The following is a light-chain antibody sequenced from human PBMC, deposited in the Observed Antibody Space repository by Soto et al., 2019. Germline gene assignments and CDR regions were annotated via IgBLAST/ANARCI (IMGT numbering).Light chain of an antibody. CDR1: QGIRND. Sequence: AIQMTQSPSSLSASVGDRVIITCRASQGIRNDLGWYQQKPGKAPKLLIYGASNLQSGVPSRFRGSGSGTAFNLTISSLQAEDFAAYYCLQDYTYPRITFGPGTTVDIK. V-gene: IGKV1-6*01. J-gene: IGKJ3*01. CDR2: GAS. CDR3: LQDYTYPRIT.